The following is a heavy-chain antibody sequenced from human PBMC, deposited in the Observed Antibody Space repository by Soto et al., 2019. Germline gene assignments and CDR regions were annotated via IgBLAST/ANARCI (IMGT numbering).Heavy chain of an antibody. V-gene: IGHV3-30*18. J-gene: IGHJ3*02. CDR3: AKEGRAVDI. Sequence: QVQLVESGGGVVQPGRSLRLSCAASGFTFSSYGMHWVRQAPGKGLEWVAVISYDGSNKYYADSVKGRFTISRDNSKNTLYLQMNSLRAEDTAVYYCAKEGRAVDIWGQGTMVTVSS. CDR1: GFTFSSYG. CDR2: ISYDGSNK.